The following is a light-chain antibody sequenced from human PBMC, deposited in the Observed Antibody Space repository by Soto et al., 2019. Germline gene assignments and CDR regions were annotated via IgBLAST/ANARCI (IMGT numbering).Light chain of an antibody. J-gene: IGKJ1*01. Sequence: DIQMTQSPSSLSAAVRDRVTITCPASHNIRGYLNWYQQKPGKAPKLLIYAASSLQSGIPSRFSGSGSETDFTLTISSLQPEDFATYYCQQSYSTPWTFGQGTKVDIK. CDR1: HNIRGY. CDR3: QQSYSTPWT. V-gene: IGKV1-39*01. CDR2: AAS.